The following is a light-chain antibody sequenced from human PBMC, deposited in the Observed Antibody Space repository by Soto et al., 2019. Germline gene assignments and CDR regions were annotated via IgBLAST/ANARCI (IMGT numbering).Light chain of an antibody. CDR3: QQHGSSPPT. J-gene: IGKJ1*01. CDR2: GAS. CDR1: QSVSSSY. V-gene: IGKV3-20*01. Sequence: EIVLTQSPGTLSLSPGERATLSCRASQSVSSSYLAWYQQKPGQAPRLLFYGASRRATGIPDRFSGSGSGTYFTLTISSLEPEDFEVYYCQQHGSSPPTFGQGPKVDIK.